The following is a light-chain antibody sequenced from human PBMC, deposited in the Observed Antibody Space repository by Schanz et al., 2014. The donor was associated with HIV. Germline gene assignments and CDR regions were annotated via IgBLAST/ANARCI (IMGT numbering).Light chain of an antibody. CDR1: SSDVGGYKY. Sequence: QSALTQPASVSGSPGQSITISCTGTSSDVGGYKYVSWYQQHPGKAPKLMIYDVSNRPSGVSNRFSGSKSGNTASLTISGLQSDDEAYYHCCSYAGTYTWVFGGGTKLTVL. V-gene: IGLV2-14*03. CDR3: CSYAGTYTWV. J-gene: IGLJ3*02. CDR2: DVS.